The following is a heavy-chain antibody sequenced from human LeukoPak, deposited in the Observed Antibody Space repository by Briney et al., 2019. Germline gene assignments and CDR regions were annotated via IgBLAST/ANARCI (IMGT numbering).Heavy chain of an antibody. J-gene: IGHJ4*02. CDR3: ARDLRGKKVCFDY. D-gene: IGHD2-8*01. CDR2: ISSSSSYI. V-gene: IGHV3-21*01. Sequence: TRGSLRLSCAASGFTFSSYSMNWVRQAPGKGLEWVSSISSSSSYIYYADSVKGRFTISRDNAKNSLYLQMNSLRAEDTAVYYCARDLRGKKVCFDYWGQGTLVTVSS. CDR1: GFTFSSYS.